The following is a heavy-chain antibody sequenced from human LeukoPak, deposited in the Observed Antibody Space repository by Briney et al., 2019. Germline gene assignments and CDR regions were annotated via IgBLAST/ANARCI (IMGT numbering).Heavy chain of an antibody. CDR3: AKGYSGLLVYALDV. D-gene: IGHD5-12*01. CDR2: SRNKANSDTT. Sequence: GGSLRLSCAGSGFTFSDHYIDWVRQAPGKGPEWVGLSRNKANSDTTEYAASVKGRLSISRDDSKNLQFLQMNSLRTEDTAVYYCAKGYSGLLVYALDVWGPGTRVTVSS. CDR1: GFTFSDHY. V-gene: IGHV3-72*01. J-gene: IGHJ3*01.